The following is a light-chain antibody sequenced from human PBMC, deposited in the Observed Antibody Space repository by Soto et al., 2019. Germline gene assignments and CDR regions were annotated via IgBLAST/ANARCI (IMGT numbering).Light chain of an antibody. V-gene: IGKV1-5*03. Sequence: DFQMTQSPSTLSASVGDRVTITCRASQSIHSWLAWYQQKPGTTPKLLIYRASTLLSGVPSRFAGSGSGTEFTITTNNLQPDDYSSYYCQQYNARPCTFGQGTKLEIK. J-gene: IGKJ2*02. CDR1: QSIHSW. CDR3: QQYNARPCT. CDR2: RAS.